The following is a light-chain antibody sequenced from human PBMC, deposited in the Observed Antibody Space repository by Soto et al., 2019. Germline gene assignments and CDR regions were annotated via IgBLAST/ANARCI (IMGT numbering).Light chain of an antibody. J-gene: IGKJ1*01. Sequence: DMVMTQSPATLSVSPGERATLSCRASQSVSSSLAWYQQKPGQAPRLLVYGASTRATGVPARFSGSGPGTEFTLTISSLQSGDFAVYYCQQYNDWPRTFGQGTKVDI. CDR2: GAS. V-gene: IGKV3-15*01. CDR1: QSVSSS. CDR3: QQYNDWPRT.